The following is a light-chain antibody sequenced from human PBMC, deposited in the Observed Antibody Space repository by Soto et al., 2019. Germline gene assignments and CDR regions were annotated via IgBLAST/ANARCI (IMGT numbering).Light chain of an antibody. V-gene: IGLV2-23*01. Sequence: QSVLTQPASVSGSPGQSITISCTGTSSDVWSYNLVSWYQQHPGKAPKLMIYEGSKRPSVVSNRFAGSKSGNTASLTISGLQAEDEAEYYCCSYAGSSTYVVFGGGTKLTVL. J-gene: IGLJ2*01. CDR2: EGS. CDR1: SSDVWSYNL. CDR3: CSYAGSSTYVV.